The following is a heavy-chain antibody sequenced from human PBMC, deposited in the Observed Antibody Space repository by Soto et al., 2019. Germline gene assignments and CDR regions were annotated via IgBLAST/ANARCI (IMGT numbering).Heavy chain of an antibody. Sequence: GESLKISCAASGFTFSSYSMNWVRQAPGKGLEWVSSISSSSSYIYYADSVKGRFTISRDNAKNSLYLQMNSLRAEDTAVYYCARVRWVAAAGKGQYYYYMDVWGKGTTVTVSS. CDR3: ARVRWVAAAGKGQYYYYMDV. J-gene: IGHJ6*03. CDR2: ISSSSSYI. V-gene: IGHV3-21*01. D-gene: IGHD6-13*01. CDR1: GFTFSSYS.